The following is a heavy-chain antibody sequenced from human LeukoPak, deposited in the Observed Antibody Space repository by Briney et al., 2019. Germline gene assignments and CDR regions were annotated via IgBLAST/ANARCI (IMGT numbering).Heavy chain of an antibody. CDR3: AKGGVVVVTPFDY. D-gene: IGHD3-22*01. V-gene: IGHV4-39*07. CDR2: IYYSGST. Sequence: SETLSLTCTVSGGSISSSSYYWGWIRQPPGKGLEWIGSIYYSGSTYYNPSLKSRVTISVDTSKNQFSLKLSSVTAADTAVYYCAKGGVVVVTPFDYWGQGTLVTVSS. CDR1: GGSISSSSYY. J-gene: IGHJ4*02.